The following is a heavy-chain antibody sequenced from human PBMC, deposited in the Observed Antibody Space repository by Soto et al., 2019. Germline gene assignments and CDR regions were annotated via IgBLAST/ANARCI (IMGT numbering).Heavy chain of an antibody. CDR3: ARHPATSITIFGVVMKDYYYYGMDV. D-gene: IGHD3-3*01. V-gene: IGHV5-10-1*01. Sequence: PGESLKISCNGSGYTFTSYWISWGRQMPGKGLEWMGRIDPSDSYTNYSPSFQGHVTISADKSISTAYLQWSSLKASDTAMYYCARHPATSITIFGVVMKDYYYYGMDVWGQGTTVTVSS. J-gene: IGHJ6*02. CDR1: GYTFTSYW. CDR2: IDPSDSYT.